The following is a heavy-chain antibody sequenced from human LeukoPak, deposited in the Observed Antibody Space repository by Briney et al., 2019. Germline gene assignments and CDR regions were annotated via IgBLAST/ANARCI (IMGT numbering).Heavy chain of an antibody. CDR1: GFTFSTYG. Sequence: GGSLRLSCAASGFTFSTYGIHWVRQAPGKGLEWVAVISYDGSNKYYADSVKGRFTISRDNSKNTLYLQMNSLRAEDTALYYCAKDTEAVAGIGAFDIWGQGTMVTVSS. CDR3: AKDTEAVAGIGAFDI. J-gene: IGHJ3*02. D-gene: IGHD6-19*01. CDR2: ISYDGSNK. V-gene: IGHV3-30*18.